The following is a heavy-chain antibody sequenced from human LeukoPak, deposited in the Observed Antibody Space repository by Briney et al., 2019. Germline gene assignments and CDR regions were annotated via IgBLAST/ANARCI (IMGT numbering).Heavy chain of an antibody. CDR3: ARVGSRYGPPNS. CDR1: GFNFRFYI. J-gene: IGHJ4*02. V-gene: IGHV3-48*01. Sequence: GGSLRLSCAASGFNFRFYIMNWVRQAPGKGLEWISYISSDAKTVDYADSVKGRFTISRDNAKNSLYLQMSSLSADHTAVYYCARVGSRYGPPNSWGQGTLVTVSS. D-gene: IGHD5-18*01. CDR2: ISSDAKTV.